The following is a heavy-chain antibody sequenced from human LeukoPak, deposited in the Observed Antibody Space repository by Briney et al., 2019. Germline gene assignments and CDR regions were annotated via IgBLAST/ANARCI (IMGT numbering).Heavy chain of an antibody. CDR1: GFTFSSYW. CDR3: TGVFSSGGSYYNL. V-gene: IGHV3-74*01. D-gene: IGHD3-10*01. Sequence: GGSLRLSCAASGFTFSSYWMHWVRQAPGKGLVWVSRINSDGTSTSYADSVKGRFTISRDNAKNTLYLHMNSLRGEDTAVYYCTGVFSSGGSYYNLWGQGTLVTVSA. CDR2: INSDGTST. J-gene: IGHJ4*02.